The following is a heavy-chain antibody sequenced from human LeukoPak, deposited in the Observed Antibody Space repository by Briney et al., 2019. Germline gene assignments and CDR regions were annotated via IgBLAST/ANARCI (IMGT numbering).Heavy chain of an antibody. Sequence: SETLSLTCTVSSYSITSGYYWGWVRQPPGKGLEWIGSIYHSGSNYYNPSLKSRVTISVDTSKNQFSLNLNSVTAADTAVYYGARVPHGETIFGVVLYWFDPWGQGTLVTVFS. J-gene: IGHJ5*02. V-gene: IGHV4-38-2*02. CDR3: ARVPHGETIFGVVLYWFDP. CDR1: SYSITSGYY. CDR2: IYHSGSN. D-gene: IGHD3-3*01.